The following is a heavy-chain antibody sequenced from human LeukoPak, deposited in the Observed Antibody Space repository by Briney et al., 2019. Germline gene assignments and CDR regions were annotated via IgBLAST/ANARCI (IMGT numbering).Heavy chain of an antibody. J-gene: IGHJ5*02. CDR2: IYYSGST. D-gene: IGHD5-24*01. CDR3: ARRRDGYNFNWFDP. CDR1: GGSISSSSYY. V-gene: IGHV4-39*01. Sequence: SETLSLTCTVSGGSISSSSYYWGWIRQPPGKGLEWIGSIYYSGSTYYNPSLKSRVTISVDTSKNQFSLKLSSVTAADTAVYYCARRRDGYNFNWFDPWGQGNLVTVSS.